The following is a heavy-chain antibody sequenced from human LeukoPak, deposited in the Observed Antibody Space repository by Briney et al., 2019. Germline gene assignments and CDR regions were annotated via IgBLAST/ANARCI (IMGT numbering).Heavy chain of an antibody. CDR3: ARGCRRYCSGGSCSGYYFDY. V-gene: IGHV4-34*01. CDR2: INHSGST. D-gene: IGHD2-15*01. CDR1: GGSFSGYY. J-gene: IGHJ4*02. Sequence: SETLSLTCAVYGGSFSGYYWSWIRQPPGKGLEWIGEINHSGSTNYNPSLKSRVTISVDTSKNQFSLKLSSVTAADTAVYYCARGCRRYCSGGSCSGYYFDYWGQGTLVTVSS.